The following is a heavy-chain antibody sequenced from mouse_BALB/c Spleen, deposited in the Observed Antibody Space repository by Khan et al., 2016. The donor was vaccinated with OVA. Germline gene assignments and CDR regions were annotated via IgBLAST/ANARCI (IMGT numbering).Heavy chain of an antibody. D-gene: IGHD1-1*01. V-gene: IGHV3-2*02. J-gene: IGHJ4*01. CDR2: ISYSGST. CDR1: GYSITSDYA. Sequence: EVKLEESGPGLVKPSQSLSLTCTVTGYSITSDYAWNWIRQFPGNKLEWMGYISYSGSTNYNPSLKSRISITRDTSKNQFFLQLNSVTTEDTATYYCAREGSRYNYAMDYGGQGTSVTVSS. CDR3: AREGSRYNYAMDY.